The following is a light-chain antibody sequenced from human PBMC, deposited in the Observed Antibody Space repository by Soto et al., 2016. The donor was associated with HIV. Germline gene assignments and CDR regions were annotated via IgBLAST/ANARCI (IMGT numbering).Light chain of an antibody. CDR2: DAS. Sequence: DIQMTQSPSSLSLSIGDRVSITCRASQSISTYLHWYQQKPGRAPKLLIYDASSLQSGVPSRFSGRGSGTDFTLTISSLQPEDFATYYCQQSYSSRMYTFGQGTKLEIK. J-gene: IGKJ2*01. CDR3: QQSYSSRMYT. V-gene: IGKV1-39*01. CDR1: QSISTY.